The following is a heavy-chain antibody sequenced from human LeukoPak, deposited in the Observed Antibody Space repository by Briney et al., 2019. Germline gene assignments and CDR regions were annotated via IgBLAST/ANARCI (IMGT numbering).Heavy chain of an antibody. J-gene: IGHJ5*02. CDR1: GGSISSGGYY. V-gene: IGHV4-31*03. Sequence: PSQTLSLTCTVCGGSISSGGYYWSWIRQHPGKGLEWIGYIYYSGRTYYNPSLKSRVTISVDTSKNQFSLKLSSVTAADTAVYYCARLEMATSPWFDPWGQGTLVTVSS. CDR2: IYYSGRT. CDR3: ARLEMATSPWFDP. D-gene: IGHD5-24*01.